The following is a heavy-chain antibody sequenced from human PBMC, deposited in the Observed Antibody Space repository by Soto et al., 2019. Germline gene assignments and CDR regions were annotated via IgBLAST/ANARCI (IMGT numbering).Heavy chain of an antibody. CDR3: AHLTTVTMYFDY. CDR2: IYWDDDK. CDR1: GFSLSTSGVG. V-gene: IGHV2-5*02. J-gene: IGHJ4*02. D-gene: IGHD4-17*01. Sequence: QITLKESGPTLVKPTQTLTLTCTFSGFSLSTSGVGVGWIRQPPGKALEWLALIYWDDDKRYSPSLKSRPTITKDTSKNQVVLTMTNMDPVDTATYYCAHLTTVTMYFDYWGQGTLVTVSS.